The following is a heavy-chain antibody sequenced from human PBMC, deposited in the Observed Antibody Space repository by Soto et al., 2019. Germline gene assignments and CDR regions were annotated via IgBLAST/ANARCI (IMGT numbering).Heavy chain of an antibody. D-gene: IGHD4-17*01. CDR2: IYHSGSF. CDR3: ARHDYGDYVDY. CDR1: GVSINSSFFY. Sequence: KTSETLSLTCSVSGVSINSSFFYWGWIRQSPGKGLEWIGSIYHSGSFYYSPSLVGRLTISVDTSKSQFSMKLSSVTASDTALYYCARHDYGDYVDYWGQGSLVTVS. V-gene: IGHV4-39*01. J-gene: IGHJ4*02.